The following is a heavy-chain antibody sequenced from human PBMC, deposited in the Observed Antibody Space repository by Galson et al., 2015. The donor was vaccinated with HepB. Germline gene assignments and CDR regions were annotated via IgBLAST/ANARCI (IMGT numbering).Heavy chain of an antibody. CDR3: ARPSLSSGWYFDY. J-gene: IGHJ4*02. CDR2: ISGSSNTI. CDR1: GFTFSLYT. Sequence: SLRLSCAASGFTFSLYTMNWVRQAPGKGPEWVSYISGSSNTIYYADSVKGRFTVSRDNAKNLLYLQMNSLRAEDTAVYYCARPSLSSGWYFDYWGQGIPVTVSS. D-gene: IGHD6-19*01. V-gene: IGHV3-48*01.